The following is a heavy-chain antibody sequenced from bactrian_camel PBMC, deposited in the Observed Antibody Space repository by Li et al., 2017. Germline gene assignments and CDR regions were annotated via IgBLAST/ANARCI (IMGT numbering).Heavy chain of an antibody. CDR2: LDSDVRTS. V-gene: IGHV3S1*01. J-gene: IGHJ4*01. CDR1: GYTNWNGC. D-gene: IGHD1*01. Sequence: HVQLVESGGGLVQPGGSLRLSCTGSGYTNWNGCMAWFRRAPGKEREKVATLDSDVRTSYADSVKGRFTISRDNAKNTLYLQLNSLKTEDTVMYYCAKGWVPWPHKSGTQVTVS.